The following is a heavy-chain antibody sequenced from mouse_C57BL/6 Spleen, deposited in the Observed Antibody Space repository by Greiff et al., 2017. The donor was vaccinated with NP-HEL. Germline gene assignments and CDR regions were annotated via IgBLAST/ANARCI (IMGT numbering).Heavy chain of an antibody. CDR1: GYTFTSYG. J-gene: IGHJ3*01. CDR3: ARFGGYDPFAY. V-gene: IGHV1-81*01. CDR2: IYPRSGNT. D-gene: IGHD2-2*01. Sequence: QVQLQQSGAELARPGASVKLSCKASGYTFTSYGISWVKQRTGQGLEWIGKIYPRSGNTYYNEKFKGKATLTADKSSSTAYMELRSLTSEDSAVYFCARFGGYDPFAYWGQGTLVTVSA.